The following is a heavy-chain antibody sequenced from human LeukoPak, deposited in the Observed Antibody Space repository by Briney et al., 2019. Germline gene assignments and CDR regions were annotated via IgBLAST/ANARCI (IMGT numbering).Heavy chain of an antibody. CDR3: TRDRRDGLF. Sequence: GGSLRLSCAASGFALSNYLMHWVRQVPGKGLVWVGFIRSKTYDGTTEYAASVKGRFTISRDDSKSIAYLQMNSLKTEDTAVYYCTRDRRDGLFWGQGTLVTVSS. D-gene: IGHD5-24*01. V-gene: IGHV3-49*04. CDR1: GFALSNYL. CDR2: IRSKTYDGTT. J-gene: IGHJ4*02.